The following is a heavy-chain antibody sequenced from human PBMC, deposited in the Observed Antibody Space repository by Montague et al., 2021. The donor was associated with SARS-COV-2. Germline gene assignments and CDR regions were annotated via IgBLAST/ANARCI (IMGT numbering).Heavy chain of an antibody. CDR1: DDSSSSSIYY. V-gene: IGHV4-39*07. CDR3: ASDHYHSSWFKY. Sequence: SETLSLTCTVSDDSSSSSIYYWGWIRQPPGKGLEWIGTISYSGSTYHNPSLHSRVAISVDTSKKRFSLRLTSVTAADTAVYFCASDHYHSSWFKYWGPGTLVTVSS. CDR2: ISYSGST. J-gene: IGHJ4*02. D-gene: IGHD6-13*01.